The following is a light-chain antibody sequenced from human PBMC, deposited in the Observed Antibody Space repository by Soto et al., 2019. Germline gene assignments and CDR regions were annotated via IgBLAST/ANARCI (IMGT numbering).Light chain of an antibody. CDR1: QSISSW. CDR2: DAS. V-gene: IGKV1-5*01. Sequence: DIQMTQSPSTLSASVGDRVTTTCRASQSISSWSAWYQQKPGKAPKLLIYDASSLESGVPSRFSGSGSGKEFTLTISSLQPDDFATYYCQQYNSYSMYTFGDGTKLEIK. J-gene: IGKJ2*01. CDR3: QQYNSYSMYT.